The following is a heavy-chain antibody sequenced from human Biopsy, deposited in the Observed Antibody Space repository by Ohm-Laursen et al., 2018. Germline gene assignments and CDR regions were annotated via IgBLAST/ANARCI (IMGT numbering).Heavy chain of an antibody. D-gene: IGHD3-22*01. V-gene: IGHV4-31*01. J-gene: IGHJ2*01. Sequence: SQTLSPTCAVSGGSIGGGEYYWNWIRQHPGKGLEWIGLISYSGTTFYSPSLESLLTISIDTSKNHFSLNLRSVTAADTAVYYCARGVPHYDGSGFPLAGYWYFDLWGRGTLVTVSS. CDR2: ISYSGTT. CDR1: GGSIGGGEYY. CDR3: ARGVPHYDGSGFPLAGYWYFDL.